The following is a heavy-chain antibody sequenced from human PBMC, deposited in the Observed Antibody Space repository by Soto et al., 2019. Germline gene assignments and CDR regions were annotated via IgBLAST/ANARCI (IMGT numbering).Heavy chain of an antibody. CDR2: IWYDGSNK. D-gene: IGHD1-26*01. CDR1: GYTFSSYG. V-gene: IGHV3-33*01. CDR3: ARDPYSGSFAYDF. Sequence: WGSLRLSCAASGYTFSSYGMHWVRQAPGKGLEWVAVIWYDGSNKYYADSVKGRFTISRDDSKNTLFLQMNSLRVEDTAYYYCARDPYSGSFAYDFWGQGTLVTVSS. J-gene: IGHJ4*02.